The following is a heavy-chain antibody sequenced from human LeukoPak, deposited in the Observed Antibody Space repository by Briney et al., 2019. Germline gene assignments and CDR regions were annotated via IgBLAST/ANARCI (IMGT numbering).Heavy chain of an antibody. D-gene: IGHD2-2*02. CDR2: MNPNSGNT. V-gene: IGHV1-8*01. CDR1: GYTFTSCD. Sequence: ASVKVSCKASGYTFTSCDINWVRQATGQGLEWMGWMNPNSGNTGYAQKFQGRVTMTRNTSISTAYMELSSLRSEDTAVYYCAIYCSSTSCYTGLFYYYGMDVWGQGTTVTVSS. CDR3: AIYCSSTSCYTGLFYYYGMDV. J-gene: IGHJ6*02.